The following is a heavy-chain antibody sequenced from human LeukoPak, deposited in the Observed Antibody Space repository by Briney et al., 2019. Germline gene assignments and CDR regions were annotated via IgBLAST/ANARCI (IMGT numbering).Heavy chain of an antibody. CDR2: ISGSGGST. CDR3: AKILLSYRYFDY. D-gene: IGHD1-26*01. CDR1: GFTFSSYA. Sequence: GGSLRLSCAASGFTFSSYAMSWVRQAPGKGLEWVSAISGSGGSTYYADPVKGRFTISRDNSKNTLYLQMNSLRAEDTAVYYCAKILLSYRYFDYWGQGTLVTVSS. J-gene: IGHJ4*02. V-gene: IGHV3-23*01.